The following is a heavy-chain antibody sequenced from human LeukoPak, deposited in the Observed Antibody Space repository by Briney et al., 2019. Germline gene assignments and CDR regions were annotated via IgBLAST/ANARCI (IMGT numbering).Heavy chain of an antibody. CDR1: GFTFDDYT. Sequence: GGSLRLSCAASGFTFDDYTMHWVRQAPGKGLEWVSLISWDGGSTYYADSVKGRFTISRDNAKNSLYLQMNSLRVEDMALYYCAKGPYYYDSSGYYSPYFDYWGQGTLVTVSS. J-gene: IGHJ4*02. CDR2: ISWDGGST. D-gene: IGHD3-22*01. V-gene: IGHV3-43*01. CDR3: AKGPYYYDSSGYYSPYFDY.